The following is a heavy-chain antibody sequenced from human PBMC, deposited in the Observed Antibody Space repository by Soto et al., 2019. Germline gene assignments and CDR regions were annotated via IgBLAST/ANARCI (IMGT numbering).Heavy chain of an antibody. CDR1: GGSFSGYY. CDR2: INQSGST. V-gene: IGHV4-34*01. Sequence: QVQLQQWGAGLLKPSETLSLTCAVYGGSFSGYYWSWIRQPPGKGLEWIGEINQSGSTNYNPSLKSRVTISVDTSKNQFSLKLSSVTAADTAVYYCARGGVANYDFWSGYYSSGWFDPWGQGTLVTVSS. D-gene: IGHD3-3*01. CDR3: ARGGVANYDFWSGYYSSGWFDP. J-gene: IGHJ5*02.